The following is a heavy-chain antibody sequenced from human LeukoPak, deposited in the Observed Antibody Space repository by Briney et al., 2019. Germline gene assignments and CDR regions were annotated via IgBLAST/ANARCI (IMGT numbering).Heavy chain of an antibody. V-gene: IGHV3-23*01. CDR1: GFTFSSSA. CDR2: ISNNGGYT. D-gene: IGHD2-15*01. Sequence: GGSLRLSCAASGFTFSSSATSWVRQAPGKGLEWVSAISNNGGYTYYADSVQGRFTISRDNSKSTLCLQMNSLRAEDTAVYYCAKQLGYCSDGSCYFPYWGQGTLVTVSS. J-gene: IGHJ4*02. CDR3: AKQLGYCSDGSCYFPY.